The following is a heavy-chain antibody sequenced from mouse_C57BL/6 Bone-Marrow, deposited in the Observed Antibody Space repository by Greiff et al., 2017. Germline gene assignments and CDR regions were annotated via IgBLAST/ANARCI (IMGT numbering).Heavy chain of an antibody. CDR2: IYPRDGST. J-gene: IGHJ3*01. CDR1: GYTFTSYD. Sequence: VQLQQSGPELVKPGASVKLSCKASGYTFTSYDINWVKQRPGQGLEWIGWIYPRDGSTKYNEKFKGKATFAVDTSSSTAYMDRHSLASEGSAFYFCARDWCAYWGQGTLVTVSA. V-gene: IGHV1-85*01. CDR3: ARDWCAY.